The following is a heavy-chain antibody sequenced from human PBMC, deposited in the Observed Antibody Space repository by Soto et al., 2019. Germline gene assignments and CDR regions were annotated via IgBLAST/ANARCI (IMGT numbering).Heavy chain of an antibody. J-gene: IGHJ4*02. Sequence: SVKVSCKASGGTFSSYAISWVRQAPGQGLEWMGGIIPIFGTANYAQKFQGRVTITADESTSTAYMELSSLRSEDTAVYYCARLTRYSYACYFEYWGQGTRVTVSS. D-gene: IGHD5-18*01. CDR3: ARLTRYSYACYFEY. V-gene: IGHV1-69*13. CDR1: GGTFSSYA. CDR2: IIPIFGTA.